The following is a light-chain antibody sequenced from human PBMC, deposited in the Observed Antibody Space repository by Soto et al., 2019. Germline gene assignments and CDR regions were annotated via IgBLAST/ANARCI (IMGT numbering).Light chain of an antibody. J-gene: IGLJ1*01. CDR2: DVS. CDR3: CSYAGSYTFV. CDR1: SSDVGGYNY. V-gene: IGLV2-11*01. Sequence: QSALTQPRSVSGSPGQSVTISSTVTSSDVGGYNYVSWYQQHPGKAPKLMIYDVSKRPSGVPDRFSGSKSGNTASLTISGLQAEDEADYYCCSYAGSYTFVFGTGTKLTVL.